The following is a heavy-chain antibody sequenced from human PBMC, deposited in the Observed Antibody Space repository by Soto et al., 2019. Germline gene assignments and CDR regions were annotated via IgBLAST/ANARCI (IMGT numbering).Heavy chain of an antibody. CDR1: GFTVSSNY. J-gene: IGHJ4*02. D-gene: IGHD3-3*01. CDR3: ARDPGSYCDFWSGYYDY. Sequence: EVQLVESGGGLVQPGGSLRLSCAASGFTVSSNYMSWVRQAPGKGLEWVSVIYSGGSTYYADSVKGRFTISRDNSKNTLYLQMNSLRAEDTAVYYCARDPGSYCDFWSGYYDYWGQGTLVTVSS. V-gene: IGHV3-66*01. CDR2: IYSGGST.